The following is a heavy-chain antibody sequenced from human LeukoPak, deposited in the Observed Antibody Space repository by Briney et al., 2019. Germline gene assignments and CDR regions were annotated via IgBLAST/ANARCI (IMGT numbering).Heavy chain of an antibody. CDR2: VNPSGDST. CDR3: ARVRDGYNDAYDI. CDR1: GYTFSNYN. V-gene: IGHV1-46*01. J-gene: IGHJ3*02. Sequence: ASVKLSCKASGYTFSNYNMHWLRQAPGQGLERRGIVNPSGDSTNYAQNFQGRDTMTGDTSTSTVCMELSSLRSEDTAVYYCARVRDGYNDAYDIGGQGTMVTVTS. D-gene: IGHD5-24*01.